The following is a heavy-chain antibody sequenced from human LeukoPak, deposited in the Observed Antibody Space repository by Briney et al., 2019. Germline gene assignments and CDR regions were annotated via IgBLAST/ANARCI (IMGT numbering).Heavy chain of an antibody. D-gene: IGHD5-24*01. Sequence: PSETLSLTCAVYGGSFSGYYWSWIRQPPGKGLEWIGEINHSGSTNYNPSLKSRVTISVDTSKNQFSLKLSSVTAADTAVYYCARAGRDGYNYFDYWGQGTLVTVSS. J-gene: IGHJ4*02. V-gene: IGHV4-34*01. CDR1: GGSFSGYY. CDR2: INHSGST. CDR3: ARAGRDGYNYFDY.